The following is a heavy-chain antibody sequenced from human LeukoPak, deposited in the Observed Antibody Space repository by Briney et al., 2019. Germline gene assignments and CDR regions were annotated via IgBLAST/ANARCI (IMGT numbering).Heavy chain of an antibody. Sequence: GGSLRLSCVASGFAFSSYAMNWVRQAPGKGLEWVSYIGSNFETIYADSVKGRFTISRDNAKNSLSLQMNSLRAEDTAIYYCARSSGWYHRGPDYYYYYMDVWGKGTTVTVS. D-gene: IGHD6-19*01. V-gene: IGHV3-48*01. CDR1: GFAFSSYA. J-gene: IGHJ6*03. CDR2: IGSNFETI. CDR3: ARSSGWYHRGPDYYYYYMDV.